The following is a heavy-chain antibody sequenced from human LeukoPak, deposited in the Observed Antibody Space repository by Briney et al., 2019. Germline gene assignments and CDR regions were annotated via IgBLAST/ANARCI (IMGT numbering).Heavy chain of an antibody. V-gene: IGHV4-38-2*02. J-gene: IGHJ4*02. CDR3: ARDGRLSFDY. D-gene: IGHD2-15*01. Sequence: SETLSLTCTVSGYSISSGYYWGWIRQPPGKGLEWIGSIYHSGSTYYNPSLKSRVTISVDTSKNQFSLKLSSVTVADTAVYYCARDGRLSFDYWGQGTLVTVSS. CDR1: GYSISSGYY. CDR2: IYHSGST.